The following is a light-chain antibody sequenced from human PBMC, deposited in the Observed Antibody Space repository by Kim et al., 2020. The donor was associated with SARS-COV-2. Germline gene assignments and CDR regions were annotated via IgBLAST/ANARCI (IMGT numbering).Light chain of an antibody. V-gene: IGLV3-19*01. J-gene: IGLJ3*02. Sequence: SSELTQDPAVSVALGQTVRITCQGDSLRSYYASWYQQKPGQAPVLVIYGKNNRPSGIPDRFSGSSSGNTASLTITGAQAEDEADYYCNSRDSSGNLFG. CDR3: NSRDSSGNL. CDR1: SLRSYY. CDR2: GKN.